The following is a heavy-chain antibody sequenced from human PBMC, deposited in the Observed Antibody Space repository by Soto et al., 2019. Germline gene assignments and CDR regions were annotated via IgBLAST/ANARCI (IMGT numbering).Heavy chain of an antibody. CDR3: AKDEYSSSWYGPDAFDI. Sequence: EVQLLESGGGLVQPGGSLRLSCAAYGFTFSSYAMSWVRQAPGKGLEWVSAISGSGGSTYYADSVKGRFTISRDNSKNTLYLQMNSLRAEDTAVYYCAKDEYSSSWYGPDAFDIWGQGTMVTVSS. CDR2: ISGSGGST. J-gene: IGHJ3*02. D-gene: IGHD6-13*01. CDR1: GFTFSSYA. V-gene: IGHV3-23*01.